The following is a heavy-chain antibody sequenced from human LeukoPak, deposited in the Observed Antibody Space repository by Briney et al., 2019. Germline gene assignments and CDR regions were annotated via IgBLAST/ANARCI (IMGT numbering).Heavy chain of an antibody. CDR3: ARGQPDQLPDTIFGVVIIQRVYYYYMDV. CDR2: INHSGST. V-gene: IGHV4-34*01. D-gene: IGHD3-3*01. J-gene: IGHJ6*03. CDR1: GGSFSGYY. Sequence: SETLSLTCAVYGGSFSGYYWSWIRQPPGKGLEWIGEINHSGSTNYNPSLKSRVTISVDTSKNQFSLKLSSVTAADTAVYYCARGQPDQLPDTIFGVVIIQRVYYYYMDVWGKGTTVTVSS.